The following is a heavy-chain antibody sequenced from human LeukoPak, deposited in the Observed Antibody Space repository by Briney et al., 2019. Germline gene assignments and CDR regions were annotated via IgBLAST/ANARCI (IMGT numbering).Heavy chain of an antibody. J-gene: IGHJ4*02. V-gene: IGHV3-7*03. D-gene: IGHD3-22*01. CDR1: GFTFSSFW. Sequence: GGSLRLSCAVSGFTFSSFWMTWVRQAPGKGLEWVANIKQDANEKYYVDSVKGRFTISRDNAKNSLYLQMNSLRAEGTAVYYCAKALPYYYDSSGYYYPPGYWGQGTLVTVSS. CDR2: IKQDANEK. CDR3: AKALPYYYDSSGYYYPPGY.